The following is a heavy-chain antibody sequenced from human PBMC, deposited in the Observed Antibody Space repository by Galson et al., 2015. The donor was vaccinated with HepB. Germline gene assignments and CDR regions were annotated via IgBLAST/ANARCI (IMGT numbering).Heavy chain of an antibody. J-gene: IGHJ5*02. CDR1: GYTFTSYY. D-gene: IGHD2-2*01. CDR2: INPSGGST. Sequence: SVKVSCKASGYTFTSYYIHWVRQAPGQGLEWMGIINPSGGSTSYAQKFQGRVTMTRDTSTSTIYMDLSSLRSEDTAVYYCARGHCSSTSCLPGGFDPWGQGTLVTVSS. CDR3: ARGHCSSTSCLPGGFDP. V-gene: IGHV1-46*01.